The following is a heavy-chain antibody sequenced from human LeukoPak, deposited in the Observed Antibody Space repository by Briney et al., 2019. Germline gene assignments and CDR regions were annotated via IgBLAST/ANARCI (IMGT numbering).Heavy chain of an antibody. CDR2: IFGSGNT. V-gene: IGHV4-4*02. Sequence: SGTLSLTCTVSGYSISNSNWWSWVRQVPGKGLEWLGEIFGSGNTNYSPSLKSRVSISVDKSKNQFSLNLNSVTVADTAVYFCARGTKGFGRIYLDYWGQGILVTVSS. CDR1: GYSISNSNW. CDR3: ARGTKGFGRIYLDY. J-gene: IGHJ4*02. D-gene: IGHD2/OR15-2a*01.